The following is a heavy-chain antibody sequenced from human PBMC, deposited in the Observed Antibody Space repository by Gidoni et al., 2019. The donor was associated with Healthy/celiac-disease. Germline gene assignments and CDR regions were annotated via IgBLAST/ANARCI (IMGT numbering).Heavy chain of an antibody. D-gene: IGHD2-2*01. CDR3: AKDMKPVGHDAFDI. V-gene: IGHV3-9*01. J-gene: IGHJ3*02. CDR2: ISWNSGSI. CDR1: GFTFDDYA. Sequence: EVQLVESGGGLVQPGRSLRLSCAASGFTFDDYAMHWVRQAPRKGLEWVSGISWNSGSIGYADSVKGRFTISRDNAKNSLYLQMNSLRAEDTALYYCAKDMKPVGHDAFDIWGQGTMVTVSS.